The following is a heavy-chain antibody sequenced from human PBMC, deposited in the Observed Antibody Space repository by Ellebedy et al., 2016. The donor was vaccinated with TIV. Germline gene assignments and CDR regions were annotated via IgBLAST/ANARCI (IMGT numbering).Heavy chain of an antibody. V-gene: IGHV1-46*01. D-gene: IGHD2-8*01. Sequence: ASVKVSXKASGYTFTAYYIHWVRQAPGQGLEWMGIINPNTGGTTYAQKFQGRVTLTRDTSTTTFYMELSGLMSEDTAFYYCALYDDTWCPWGQGTLVTVSS. CDR2: INPNTGGT. CDR1: GYTFTAYY. CDR3: ALYDDTWCP. J-gene: IGHJ5*02.